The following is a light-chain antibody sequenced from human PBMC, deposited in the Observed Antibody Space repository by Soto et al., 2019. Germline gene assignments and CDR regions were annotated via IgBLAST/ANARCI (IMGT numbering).Light chain of an antibody. Sequence: QSVLTQPPSVSGAPGQRVTISCTGSSSSIGAGYDVHWYQQLPGTAPKLLIYGNSNRPSGVPDRFSGSKSGTSASLAITGLQAEDEADYYCQSYDSSLSAYVFGTGTRSPS. V-gene: IGLV1-40*01. CDR3: QSYDSSLSAYV. J-gene: IGLJ1*01. CDR2: GNS. CDR1: SSSIGAGYD.